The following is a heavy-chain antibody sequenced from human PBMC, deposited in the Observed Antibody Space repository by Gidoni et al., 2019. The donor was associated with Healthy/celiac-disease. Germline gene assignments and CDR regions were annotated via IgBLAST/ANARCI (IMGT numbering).Heavy chain of an antibody. CDR2: IYYSGST. CDR1: GGSISSSSYY. J-gene: IGHJ3*02. Sequence: QLQLQESGPGLVKPSETLSLTCTVSGGSISSSSYYWGWIRQPPGKGLEWIGSIYYSGSTYYNPSLKSRVTISVDTSKNQFSLKLSSVTAADTAVYYCARLEGYSAAFDIWGQGTMVTVSS. D-gene: IGHD5-18*01. CDR3: ARLEGYSAAFDI. V-gene: IGHV4-39*01.